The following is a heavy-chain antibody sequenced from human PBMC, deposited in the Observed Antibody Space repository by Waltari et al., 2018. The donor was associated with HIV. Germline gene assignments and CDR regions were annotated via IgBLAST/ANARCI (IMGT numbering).Heavy chain of an antibody. J-gene: IGHJ4*02. CDR1: GGPLRSSSYS. Sequence: QLQLQESGPGLVKPSETLSLTCTVSGGPLRSSSYSWGCIRQPPGKGLEWIGSIYYRGSTYYNPSLKSRVTISVDTSKNQCSLKLSSGTAADTAVYYCAITPGYYYDSSGFFDYWGQGTLVTVSS. V-gene: IGHV4-39*01. D-gene: IGHD3-22*01. CDR3: AITPGYYYDSSGFFDY. CDR2: IYYRGST.